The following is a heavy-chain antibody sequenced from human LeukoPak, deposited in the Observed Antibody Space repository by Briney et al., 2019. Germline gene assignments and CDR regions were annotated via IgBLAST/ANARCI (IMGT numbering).Heavy chain of an antibody. D-gene: IGHD1-26*01. CDR2: INPNSGDA. Sequence: ASLKVSCKASGYTFTGYYVHWVRQAPGQGLEWMGWINPNSGDAHYPQKFQGTVTMTTDMSITTAYMEVSRLRSDDTAVYYCARAQNLVGDTPLGYWGQGTLVTVSS. CDR1: GYTFTGYY. V-gene: IGHV1-2*02. CDR3: ARAQNLVGDTPLGY. J-gene: IGHJ4*02.